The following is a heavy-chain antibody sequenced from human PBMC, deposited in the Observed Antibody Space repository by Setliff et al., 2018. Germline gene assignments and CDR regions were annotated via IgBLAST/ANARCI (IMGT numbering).Heavy chain of an antibody. CDR2: INPSGGST. J-gene: IGHJ4*02. CDR1: GYTFTSYY. Sequence: GPSVKVSCKASGYTFTSYYMHWVRQAPGQGLEWMGIINPSGGSTSYAQKFQGRVTMTRDTSTSTVYMELSSLRSEDTAVYYCARRSSSGNGFDYWGQGTQVTVSS. V-gene: IGHV1-46*01. CDR3: ARRSSSGNGFDY. D-gene: IGHD6-13*01.